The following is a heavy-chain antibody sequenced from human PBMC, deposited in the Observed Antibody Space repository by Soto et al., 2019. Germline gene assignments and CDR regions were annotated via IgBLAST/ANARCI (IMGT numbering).Heavy chain of an antibody. D-gene: IGHD2-2*01. CDR2: IYTSGST. Sequence: PSETLSLTCTVSGGSISSYYWSWIRQPAGKGLEWIGRIYTSGSTNYNPSLNSRVTMSVDTSKNQFSLKLSSVTAADTAVYYCARXRYCSSTSCEENNWFDPWGQGTLVTVSS. CDR3: ARXRYCSSTSCEENNWFDP. J-gene: IGHJ5*02. V-gene: IGHV4-4*07. CDR1: GGSISSYY.